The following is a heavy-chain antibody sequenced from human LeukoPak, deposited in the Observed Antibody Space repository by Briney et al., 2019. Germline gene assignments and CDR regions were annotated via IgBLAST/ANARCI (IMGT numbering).Heavy chain of an antibody. CDR1: GFTFSSYS. CDR2: ISSSSSYI. Sequence: GGSLRLSCAASGFTFSSYSMNWVRQAPGKGLEWVSSISSSSSYIYYADSVKGRFTISRDNAKNSLYLQMNSLRAEDTAVYYCARDLGGGAFDIWGQGTMVTVSS. V-gene: IGHV3-21*01. D-gene: IGHD3-16*01. J-gene: IGHJ3*02. CDR3: ARDLGGGAFDI.